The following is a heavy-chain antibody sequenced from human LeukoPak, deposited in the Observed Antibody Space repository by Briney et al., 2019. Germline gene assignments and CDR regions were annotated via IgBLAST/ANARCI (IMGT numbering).Heavy chain of an antibody. D-gene: IGHD3-10*01. Sequence: AGGSLRLSCAASGFTFSSYWMSWVRQAPGKGLEWVANIKQDGSEKYYVDSVKGRFTISRDNAKNSLYLQMNSLRAEDTAVYYCARLWFGGLGGCWFDPWGQGTLVTVSS. CDR2: IKQDGSEK. J-gene: IGHJ5*02. CDR3: ARLWFGGLGGCWFDP. CDR1: GFTFSSYW. V-gene: IGHV3-7*01.